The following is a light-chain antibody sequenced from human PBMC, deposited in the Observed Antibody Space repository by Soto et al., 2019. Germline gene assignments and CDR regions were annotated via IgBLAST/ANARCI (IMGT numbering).Light chain of an antibody. CDR3: SPCTSGGPFV. Sequence: QSVLTQLASVSGSPGQSIAISCTGTSSDVGGYNNVSWYQQLPGKAPKLLISEVSNRPSGPSHRFSGSKSGNTASLTISRLQAEDEADYYGSPCTSGGPFVFGTGTKVTVL. V-gene: IGLV2-14*01. J-gene: IGLJ1*01. CDR2: EVS. CDR1: SSDVGGYNN.